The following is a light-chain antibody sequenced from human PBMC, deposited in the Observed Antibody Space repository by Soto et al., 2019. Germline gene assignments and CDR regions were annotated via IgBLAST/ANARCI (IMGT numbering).Light chain of an antibody. J-gene: IGKJ1*01. CDR3: QHYGAMWA. Sequence: DIQMTQSPSTLSGSVGDSVTITRRPSQTISSWLAWCQQXPGKAPKLLIYKASTLKSGDPSRFSGSGSGTEFSLTINSLEPDDFATYCCQHYGAMWAFGQGTKVDIK. CDR2: KAS. V-gene: IGKV1-5*03. CDR1: QTISSW.